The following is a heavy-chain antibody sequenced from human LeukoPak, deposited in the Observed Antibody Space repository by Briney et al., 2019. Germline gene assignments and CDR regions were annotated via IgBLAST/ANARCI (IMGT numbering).Heavy chain of an antibody. CDR1: GYTFTSYY. CDR3: AREEIAAGWFDP. Sequence: ASVKVSCKASGYTFTSYYMHWVRQAPGQALEWMGIINPSGGSTSYAQKFQGRVTMTRDTSTSTVYMELSSLRSEDTAVYYCAREEIAAGWFDPWGQGTLVTVSS. V-gene: IGHV1-46*01. D-gene: IGHD6-13*01. J-gene: IGHJ5*02. CDR2: INPSGGST.